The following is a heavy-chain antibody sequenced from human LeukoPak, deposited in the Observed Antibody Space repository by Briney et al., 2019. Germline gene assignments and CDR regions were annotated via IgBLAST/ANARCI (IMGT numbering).Heavy chain of an antibody. CDR1: GFTVSSNY. CDR2: IYSGGST. Sequence: GGSLRLSCAASGFTVSSNYMSWVRQAPGKGLEWVSVIYSGGSTYYADSVKGRFTISRDNSKNTLYLQMNSLRAEDTAVYYCARVVEYYYDSSGYYYGWFDPWGQGTLVTVSS. D-gene: IGHD3-22*01. V-gene: IGHV3-66*01. J-gene: IGHJ5*02. CDR3: ARVVEYYYDSSGYYYGWFDP.